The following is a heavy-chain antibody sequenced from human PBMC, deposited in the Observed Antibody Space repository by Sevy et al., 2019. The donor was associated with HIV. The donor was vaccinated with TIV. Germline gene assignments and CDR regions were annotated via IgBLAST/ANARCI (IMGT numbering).Heavy chain of an antibody. Sequence: SETLSLTCTVSGGSITSLYWNWIRQPPGKGLEWIANIYYNGHINYNPSPKSRVTLSLDTSKNQFSLRLSSATAADTAMYYCAGENAWGRGYSWGQGTLVTVSS. CDR3: AGENAWGRGYS. CDR2: IYYNGHI. D-gene: IGHD1-26*01. CDR1: GGSITSLY. J-gene: IGHJ4*02. V-gene: IGHV4-59*08.